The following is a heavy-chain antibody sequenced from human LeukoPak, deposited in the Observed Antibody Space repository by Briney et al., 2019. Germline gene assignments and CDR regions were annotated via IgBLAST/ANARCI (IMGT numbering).Heavy chain of an antibody. Sequence: PSETLSLTCTVSGGSISTYYWNWIRQPAGKGLEWIGRICTSGSTNYNPSLKSRVTMSLDTSKNQFSLNLDSVTAADTAVYYCATTGGAPGTPGGTCFSVWGQGTLVTVSS. J-gene: IGHJ4*02. CDR2: ICTSGST. V-gene: IGHV4-4*07. CDR3: ATTGGAPGTPGGTCFSV. D-gene: IGHD2-15*01. CDR1: GGSISTYY.